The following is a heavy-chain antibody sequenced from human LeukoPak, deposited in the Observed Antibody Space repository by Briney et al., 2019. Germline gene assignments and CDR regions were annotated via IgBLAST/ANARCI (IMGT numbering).Heavy chain of an antibody. V-gene: IGHV4-39*07. CDR1: VDSISSSSYY. CDR3: ARDLPYSSGWTNYYYYYMDV. CDR2: IYYCGST. D-gene: IGHD6-19*01. Sequence: SETLSVTCTISVDSISSSSYYWGWILQPPGKRLEWIGSIYYCGSTYYNPSLNSRVTISVDTSKSQFSLKLSSVTAADTAVYYCARDLPYSSGWTNYYYYYMDVWGKGTTVTVSS. J-gene: IGHJ6*03.